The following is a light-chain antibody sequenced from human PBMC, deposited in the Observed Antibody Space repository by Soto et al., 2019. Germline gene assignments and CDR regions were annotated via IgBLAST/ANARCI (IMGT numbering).Light chain of an antibody. CDR2: AAS. V-gene: IGKV1-9*01. Sequence: DIQLTQPHSFLSASVGDRVTITCRASQAISSSLAWYQHNPGKAPKLLIYAASTLQTGVPSSFSGSGSGTEFTLTISSLQPEDFATYYCQHLNDYRYTFGQGTKVEIK. CDR3: QHLNDYRYT. CDR1: QAISSS. J-gene: IGKJ2*01.